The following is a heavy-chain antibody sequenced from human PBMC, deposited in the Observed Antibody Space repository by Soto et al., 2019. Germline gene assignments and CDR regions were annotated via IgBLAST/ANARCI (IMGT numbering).Heavy chain of an antibody. V-gene: IGHV1-69*12. CDR1: GGTFSTYT. J-gene: IGHJ6*02. CDR2: IIPMFGTA. Sequence: QVQLVQSGAEVKKPGSSVKVSCKASGGTFSTYTINWVRQAPGQGLEWMGGIIPMFGTANYARKFQGRVTITADESTTTADMELSSLRSEDTAVYYWARRYCISTGCHYCGMDVWGQGTTVTVSS. CDR3: ARRYCISTGCHYCGMDV. D-gene: IGHD2-2*01.